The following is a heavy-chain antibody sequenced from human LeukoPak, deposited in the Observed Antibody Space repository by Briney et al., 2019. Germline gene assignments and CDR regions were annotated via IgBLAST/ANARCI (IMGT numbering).Heavy chain of an antibody. D-gene: IGHD3-22*01. V-gene: IGHV4-30-4*01. Sequence: SQTLSLTCTVSGGSISSGDYYWSWIRQPPGKGLEWIGYIYYSGSTYYNPSLKSRFTISVHTSKNHFSLKLSSVTAADTAVYYCARVPYDSSGYYFDYWGQGTLVTVSS. CDR3: ARVPYDSSGYYFDY. CDR1: GGSISSGDYY. CDR2: IYYSGST. J-gene: IGHJ4*02.